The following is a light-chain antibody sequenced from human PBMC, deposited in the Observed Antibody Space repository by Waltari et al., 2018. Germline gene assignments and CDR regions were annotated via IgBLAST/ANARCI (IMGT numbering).Light chain of an antibody. V-gene: IGKV1-39*01. CDR2: AAS. CDR3: QQTYSAPPT. Sequence: DIQMTQSPSPLSASFGTRVTITCRASESISSYLNWYQQRPGKAPRLLIHAASSLQSGVPSRFSGSGSGTDFTLTISTLQPEDFATFYCQQTYSAPPTFGQGTRLEIK. CDR1: ESISSY. J-gene: IGKJ2*01.